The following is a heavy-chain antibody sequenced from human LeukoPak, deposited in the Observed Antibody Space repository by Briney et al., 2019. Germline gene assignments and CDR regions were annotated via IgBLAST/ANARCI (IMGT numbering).Heavy chain of an antibody. Sequence: PGGYLRLSCAASGFTFSNYDMNWVRQAPGKGLEWVSYISRSGVNIYAESVKGRFTISRDNTKNSLYLQMNSLRAEDTAVYYCATVYGNYGPYWGQGTLVTVSS. CDR2: ISRSGVNI. CDR1: GFTFSNYD. J-gene: IGHJ4*02. D-gene: IGHD4-11*01. V-gene: IGHV3-48*03. CDR3: ATVYGNYGPY.